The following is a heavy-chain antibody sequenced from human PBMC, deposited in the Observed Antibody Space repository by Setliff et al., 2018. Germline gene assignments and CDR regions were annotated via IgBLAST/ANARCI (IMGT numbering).Heavy chain of an antibody. CDR3: RFWSGYYKNDY. D-gene: IGHD3-3*01. J-gene: IGHJ4*01. CDR2: INHSGSP. Sequence: PGGSLRLSCAASGFTFSNCWVSWIRQSPGKGLEWIGEINHTGSPNWIGEINHSGSPNYNPSLKSRVTMSVDTSKNQFSLKLSSVTAADTAVYYCRFWSGYYKNDYWGQGTLVTVSS. V-gene: IGHV4-34*08. CDR1: GFTFSNCW.